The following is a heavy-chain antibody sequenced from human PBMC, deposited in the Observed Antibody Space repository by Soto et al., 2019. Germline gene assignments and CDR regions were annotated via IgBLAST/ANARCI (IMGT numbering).Heavy chain of an antibody. J-gene: IGHJ6*02. CDR3: ATAYSSSWSPYYYGMDV. D-gene: IGHD6-13*01. CDR2: ISGSGGST. V-gene: IGHV3-23*01. CDR1: GFTFSSYA. Sequence: GGSLGLSCAASGFTFSSYAMSWVRQAPGKGLEWVSAISGSGGSTYYADSVKGRFTISRDNSKNTLYLQMDRLRAEDTAVYYCATAYSSSWSPYYYGMDVWGQGTTVTVSS.